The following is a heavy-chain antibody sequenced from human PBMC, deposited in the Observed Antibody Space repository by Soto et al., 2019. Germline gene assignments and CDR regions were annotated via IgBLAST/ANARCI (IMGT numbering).Heavy chain of an antibody. CDR2: INYNGNT. CDR3: ARHAPLTNNWNQLNC. V-gene: IGHV4-39*01. Sequence: QLQLQESGPGLVKPSETLSLTCTVSGGSISSSPYYWAWIRQPPGKGLQWIGNINYNGNTSYNPSIRSRVPIPKNKSKSQFSLGLSSVTASDTTVYYCARHAPLTNNWNQLNCWGQGTLVTVSS. CDR1: GGSISSSPYY. D-gene: IGHD1-1*01. J-gene: IGHJ4*02.